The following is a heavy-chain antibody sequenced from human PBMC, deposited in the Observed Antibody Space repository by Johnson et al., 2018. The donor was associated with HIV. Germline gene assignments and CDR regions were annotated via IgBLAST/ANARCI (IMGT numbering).Heavy chain of an antibody. Sequence: VLLVESRGGVVRPGGSLRLSCAASGFTFDDYGMSWVRQAPGKGLEWVSGSSWNGGRTSYAAPVQGRFMLSRDNAKNSLYLQMNRLRVEDTALYYCAKDRVEVGYGDYWASDMWGRGTMVIVSS. CDR1: GFTFDDYG. CDR2: SSWNGGRT. J-gene: IGHJ3*02. D-gene: IGHD4-17*01. CDR3: AKDRVEVGYGDYWASDM. V-gene: IGHV3-20*04.